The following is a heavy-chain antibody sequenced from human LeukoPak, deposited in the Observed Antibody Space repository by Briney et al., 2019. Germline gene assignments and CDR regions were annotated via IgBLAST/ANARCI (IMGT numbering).Heavy chain of an antibody. J-gene: IGHJ3*02. CDR1: GYTLTAYY. Sequence: GASVKVSCKASGYTLTAYYLHLVRQAPGQGLEWMGRINPNSGGTTYAQKFQGRVTMTRDTSIGTAYMELSSLRSDDTAVYYRARPYYESSGLYVDAFDIWGQGTMVTVFS. D-gene: IGHD3-22*01. CDR2: INPNSGGT. V-gene: IGHV1-2*06. CDR3: ARPYYESSGLYVDAFDI.